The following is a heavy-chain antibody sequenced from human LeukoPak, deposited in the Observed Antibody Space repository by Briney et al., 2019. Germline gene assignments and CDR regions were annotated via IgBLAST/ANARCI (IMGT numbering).Heavy chain of an antibody. CDR3: ATGVAVAGPADY. CDR2: FDPEDGET. J-gene: IGHJ4*02. CDR1: GHTLTELS. Sequence: ASVKVSCKVSGHTLTELSMHWVRQAPGKGLEWMGGFDPEDGETIYAQKFQGRVTMTEDTSTDTAYMELSSLRSEDTAVYYCATGVAVAGPADYWGQGTLVTVSS. V-gene: IGHV1-24*01. D-gene: IGHD6-19*01.